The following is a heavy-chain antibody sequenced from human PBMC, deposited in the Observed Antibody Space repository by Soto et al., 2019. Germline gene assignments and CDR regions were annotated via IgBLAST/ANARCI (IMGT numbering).Heavy chain of an antibody. CDR1: GASISSGRSY. D-gene: IGHD5-12*01. Sequence: TSETLSLTCTVSGASISSGRSYWIWIRQHPGKGLEWIGYMFYSGSTYYHPSLKSRVNISADTSKNQFSLRLTSVTPADTAVYYCARDNGYGHFDSWGQGTLVTVSS. CDR2: MFYSGST. CDR3: ARDNGYGHFDS. J-gene: IGHJ4*02. V-gene: IGHV4-31*03.